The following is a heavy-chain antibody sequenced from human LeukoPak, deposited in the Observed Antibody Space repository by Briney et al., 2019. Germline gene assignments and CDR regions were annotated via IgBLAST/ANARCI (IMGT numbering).Heavy chain of an antibody. J-gene: IGHJ4*02. Sequence: SETLSLTCTVSGGSISSSSYYWGWIRQPPGKGLEWIGSIYYSGSTYYNPSLKSRVTISVDTSKNQFSLKLSSVTAADTAVYYCARRSSNYDFWSGYPFGFDYWGQGTLVTVSS. V-gene: IGHV4-39*01. D-gene: IGHD3-3*01. CDR3: ARRSSNYDFWSGYPFGFDY. CDR1: GGSISSSSYY. CDR2: IYYSGST.